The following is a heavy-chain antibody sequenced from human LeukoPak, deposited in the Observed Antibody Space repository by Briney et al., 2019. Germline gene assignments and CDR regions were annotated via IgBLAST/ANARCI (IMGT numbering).Heavy chain of an antibody. CDR2: MSPDSGNT. J-gene: IGHJ4*02. D-gene: IGHD6-19*01. V-gene: IGHV1-8*01. CDR3: GRGQWQELHDY. Sequence: ASVKVSCKASGFTFASYDIYWVRQATGQGLEWMGWMSPDSGNTAYAQKFQGRVSMTRDTSISTAYMELNRLTSDDTAVYYCGRGQWQELHDYWGQGTLVTVSS. CDR1: GFTFASYD.